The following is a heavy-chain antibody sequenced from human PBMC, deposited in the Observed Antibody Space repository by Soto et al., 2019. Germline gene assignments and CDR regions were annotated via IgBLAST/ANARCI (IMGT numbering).Heavy chain of an antibody. CDR3: AVGSEYYYDSSGYYYFDY. J-gene: IGHJ4*02. CDR1: GGTFSSYA. CDR2: IIPIFGTA. Sequence: QVQLVQSGAEVTKPGSSVKVSCKASGGTFSSYAISWVRQAPGQGLEWMGGIIPIFGTANYAQKFQGRVTITADESTSTAYMELSSLRSEDTAVYYCAVGSEYYYDSSGYYYFDYWGQGTLVTVSS. V-gene: IGHV1-69*01. D-gene: IGHD3-22*01.